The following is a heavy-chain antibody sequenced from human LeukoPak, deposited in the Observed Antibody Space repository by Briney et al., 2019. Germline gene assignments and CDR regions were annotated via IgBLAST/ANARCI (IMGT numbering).Heavy chain of an antibody. J-gene: IGHJ4*02. CDR1: GGSISSSSRY. CDR2: IYPSGST. CDR3: ARQPTVTTFDS. V-gene: IGHV4-39*01. D-gene: IGHD4-17*01. Sequence: PSETLSLTCTVSGGSISSSSRYWGWIRQPPGKGLEWIGSIYPSGSTHYNPSLKSRVSISVDTSKNQFSLNLSSVTAADTAVYYCARQPTVTTFDSWGQGTLVTVSS.